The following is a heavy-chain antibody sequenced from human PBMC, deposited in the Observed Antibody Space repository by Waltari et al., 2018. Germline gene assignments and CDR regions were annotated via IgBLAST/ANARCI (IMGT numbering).Heavy chain of an antibody. D-gene: IGHD3-3*01. V-gene: IGHV5-51*01. J-gene: IGHJ4*02. CDR2: IYPVDSDT. CDR3: ARHRMGDFWSGYYYFDY. CDR1: GYSFTSYW. Sequence: EVQLVQSGAEVKKPGESLKISCKGSGYSFTSYWIGWVRQMPGKGLEWSGIIYPVDSDTRYSPSFQGQVTISADKSISTAYLQWSSLKASDTAMYYCARHRMGDFWSGYYYFDYWGQGTLVTVSS.